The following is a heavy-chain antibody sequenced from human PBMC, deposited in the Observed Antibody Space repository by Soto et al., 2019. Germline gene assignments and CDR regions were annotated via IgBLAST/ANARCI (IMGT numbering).Heavy chain of an antibody. V-gene: IGHV4-4*07. CDR2: IYTSGST. J-gene: IGHJ3*02. D-gene: IGHD5-18*01. Sequence: QVQLQESGPGLVKPSETLSLTCTVSGGSISSYYWSWIRQPAGKGLEWIGRIYTSGSTNYNPSLKGRVTMSVDMSKNQFSLKLSSVTAADTAVYYCARDVKAMIIGNAFDIWGQGTMVTVSS. CDR3: ARDVKAMIIGNAFDI. CDR1: GGSISSYY.